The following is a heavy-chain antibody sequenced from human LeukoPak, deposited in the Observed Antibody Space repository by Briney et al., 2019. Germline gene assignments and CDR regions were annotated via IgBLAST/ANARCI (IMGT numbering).Heavy chain of an antibody. Sequence: SVTVSCKDSGGTFSSYAISWVRQAPGQGLEWMGGIIPIFGTANYAQKLQGRVTITTDGSTSTVYMELRSLRSDDTAVYYCARDYSSGYYIGWGQGTLVTVSS. D-gene: IGHD3-22*01. CDR3: ARDYSSGYYIG. CDR1: GGTFSSYA. V-gene: IGHV1-69*05. J-gene: IGHJ4*02. CDR2: IIPIFGTA.